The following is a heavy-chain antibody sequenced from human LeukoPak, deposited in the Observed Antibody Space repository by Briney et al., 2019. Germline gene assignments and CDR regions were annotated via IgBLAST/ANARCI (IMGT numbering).Heavy chain of an antibody. V-gene: IGHV4-4*02. CDR2: IYHSGST. CDR3: ARGYSGSGTYWLDP. CDR1: GGSISSSNW. J-gene: IGHJ5*02. Sequence: PSGTLSLTCAVSGGSISSSNWWSWVRQPPGKGLEWIGEIYHSGSTNYNPSLKSRVTISVDKSKNQFSLKLSSVTAADTAVYYCARGYSGSGTYWLDPWGQGTLVIVSS. D-gene: IGHD3-10*01.